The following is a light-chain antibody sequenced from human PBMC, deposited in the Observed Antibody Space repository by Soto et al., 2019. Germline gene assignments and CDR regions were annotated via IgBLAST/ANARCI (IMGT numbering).Light chain of an antibody. CDR1: QSISSW. V-gene: IGKV1-5*03. CDR2: KAS. J-gene: IGKJ5*01. CDR3: QQYNSYSIT. Sequence: DIQMTQSPSTLPASFLDRVAITCRASQSISSWLAWYQQKPGKAPKLLIYKASSLESGVPSRFSGSGSGTEFTLTISSLQPDDFATYYCQQYNSYSITFGQGTRLEIK.